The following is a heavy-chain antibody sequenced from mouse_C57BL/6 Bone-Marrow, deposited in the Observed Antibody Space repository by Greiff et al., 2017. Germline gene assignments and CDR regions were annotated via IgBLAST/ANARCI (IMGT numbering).Heavy chain of an antibody. V-gene: IGHV5-16*01. CDR1: GFTFSDYY. Sequence: EVMLVESEGGLVQPGSSLKLSCTASGFTFSDYYMAWVRQVPEKGLEWVANINYDGSSTSYLDSLKSRFIISRDNAKNILYLQMSSLKAEDTATYYCAREGGYDGKNYFDDWGQGTTLTVSS. J-gene: IGHJ2*01. CDR3: AREGGYDGKNYFDD. CDR2: INYDGSST. D-gene: IGHD2-2*01.